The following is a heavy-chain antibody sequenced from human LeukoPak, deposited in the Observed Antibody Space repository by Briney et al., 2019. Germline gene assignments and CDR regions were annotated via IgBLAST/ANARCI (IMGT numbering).Heavy chain of an antibody. J-gene: IGHJ4*02. CDR3: AKASDYGGNKFDY. Sequence: GGSLRLSCAASGFTFEHYGMHWVRQVPGKGLEWVSYITWNSGYKGYADSVKGRFAISRDNAKNSMYLQMNSLTGDDTAFYYCAKASDYGGNKFDYWGQGALVTVSS. CDR2: ITWNSGYK. CDR1: GFTFEHYG. D-gene: IGHD4-23*01. V-gene: IGHV3-9*01.